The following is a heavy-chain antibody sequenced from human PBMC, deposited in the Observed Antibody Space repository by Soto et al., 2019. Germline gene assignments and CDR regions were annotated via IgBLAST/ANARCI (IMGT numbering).Heavy chain of an antibody. CDR1: GGTFSSYA. CDR2: IIPIFGTA. CDR3: ARWVGASNWFDP. D-gene: IGHD1-26*01. J-gene: IGHJ5*02. Sequence: QVQLVQSGAEVKKPGSSVKVSCKASGGTFSSYAISWVRQAPGQGLEWMGGIIPIFGTANYAQKFQGRVTITADESTSTAYVELGRLRSDDTAVYYCARWVGASNWFDPWGQGTLVTVSS. V-gene: IGHV1-69*01.